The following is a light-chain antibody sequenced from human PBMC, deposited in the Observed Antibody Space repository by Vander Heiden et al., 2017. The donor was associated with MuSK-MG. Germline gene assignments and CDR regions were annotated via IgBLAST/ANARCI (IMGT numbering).Light chain of an antibody. CDR2: DAS. CDR1: QSIDTY. J-gene: IGKJ4*01. CDR3: QQRST. Sequence: ILLTQSPATLSLSPGETATLSCRASQSIDTYLAWYQQRPGQPPRLLIYDASKRATGIQDRFSGSGSGTDFTRTISRLEPEDFAGYYCQQRSTFGGGTRVEIK. V-gene: IGKV3-11*01.